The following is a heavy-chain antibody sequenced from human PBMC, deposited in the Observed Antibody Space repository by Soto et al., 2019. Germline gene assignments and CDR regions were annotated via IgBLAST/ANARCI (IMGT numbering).Heavy chain of an antibody. CDR2: INSDGTNT. J-gene: IGHJ5*02. CDR3: TRAGRYRYDNLFVP. Sequence: CIRKAPGKGLVWVSYINSDGTNTNYADSVKGRFTISRDNAKNTLYLQMNSLRVEDTALYYCTRAGRYRYDNLFVPWGQGTRVTVSS. D-gene: IGHD5-18*01. V-gene: IGHV3-74*01.